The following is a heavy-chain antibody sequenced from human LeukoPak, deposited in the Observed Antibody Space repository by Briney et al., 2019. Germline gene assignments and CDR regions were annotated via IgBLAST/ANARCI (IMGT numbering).Heavy chain of an antibody. V-gene: IGHV4-59*01. CDR2: IYYSGST. CDR1: GCSISSYY. J-gene: IGHJ3*02. D-gene: IGHD6-13*01. CDR3: ARGGGSSWYTAAFDI. Sequence: PSETLSLTCTVSGCSISSYYWSWIRQAPGKGLEWMGYIYYSGSTNYNPSLKSRVTISVDTSTNQISLKLSSVTAADTAVYYCARGGGSSWYTAAFDIWGQGTMVTVSS.